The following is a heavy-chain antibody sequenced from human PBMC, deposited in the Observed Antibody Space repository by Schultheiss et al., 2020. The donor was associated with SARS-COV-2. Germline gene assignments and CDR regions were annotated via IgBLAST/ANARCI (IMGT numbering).Heavy chain of an antibody. V-gene: IGHV3-74*01. Sequence: GGSLRLSCAASGFTFSSYWIHWVRQAPGKGLVWVSRINSDGSSTSYADSVKGRFTISRDNAKNTLYLQMNSLRAEDTAVYYCARSDWARHYYYGMDVWGQGTTVTVSS. J-gene: IGHJ6*02. CDR1: GFTFSSYW. CDR2: INSDGSST. CDR3: ARSDWARHYYYGMDV. D-gene: IGHD2-21*01.